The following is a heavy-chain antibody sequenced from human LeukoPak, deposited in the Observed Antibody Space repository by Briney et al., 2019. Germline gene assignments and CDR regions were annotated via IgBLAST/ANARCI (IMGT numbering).Heavy chain of an antibody. V-gene: IGHV4-59*11. CDR2: IYYSGST. CDR1: GDSINIHY. D-gene: IGHD3-22*01. Sequence: AETLSLTCTVSGDSINIHYWRWIRQPPGKGLECMGYIYYSGSTNYNPSLQSRVSISVDTSKNQFSLQLTSVTAADTAVYYCASDRRYYETNGPPLGWFDPWGQGTLVTVSS. CDR3: ASDRRYYETNGPPLGWFDP. J-gene: IGHJ5*02.